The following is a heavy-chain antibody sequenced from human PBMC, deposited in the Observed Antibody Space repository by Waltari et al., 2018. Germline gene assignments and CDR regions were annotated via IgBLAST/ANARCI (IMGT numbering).Heavy chain of an antibody. CDR3: GRFGSPGSIDS. V-gene: IGHV3-7*01. Sequence: DVQLLESGGALVQPGGSLRLSCTASGFTFKNPWMGWVRQTPGQGLEYVATISPDGRGKKYVDSVKGRFTVSRDNDQNSVFRQMNSLRAEDTAMYYGGRFGSPGSIDSWGQGTLVTVSS. CDR1: GFTFKNPW. CDR2: ISPDGRGK. J-gene: IGHJ5*02. D-gene: IGHD3-10*01.